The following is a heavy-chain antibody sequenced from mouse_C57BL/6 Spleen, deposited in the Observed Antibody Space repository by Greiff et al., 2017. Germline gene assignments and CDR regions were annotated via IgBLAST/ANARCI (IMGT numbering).Heavy chain of an antibody. CDR3: ARPPSGSSYYWFAY. D-gene: IGHD1-1*01. CDR1: GFTFSSYG. Sequence: EVKLVESGGDLVKPGGSLKLSCAASGFTFSSYGMSWVRQTPDKRLEWVATISSGGSYTYYPDSVKGRFTISRDNAKNTLYLQMSSLKSEDTAMYYCARPPSGSSYYWFAYWGQGTLVTVSA. CDR2: ISSGGSYT. J-gene: IGHJ3*01. V-gene: IGHV5-6*01.